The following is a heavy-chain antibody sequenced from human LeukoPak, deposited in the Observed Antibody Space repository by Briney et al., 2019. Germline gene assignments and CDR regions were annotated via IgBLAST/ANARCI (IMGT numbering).Heavy chain of an antibody. CDR3: ARDPYSSTWSYGMDV. V-gene: IGHV3-7*05. D-gene: IGHD6-6*01. Sequence: GRSLRLSYAASGFTFSNYGMHCVREAPGKGLEWVANIKQDGSEEVYVDSVKGRFAISRDNAKNSLFLQMNTLRAEDTAVYYCARDPYSSTWSYGMDVWGQGTTVTVSS. CDR2: IKQDGSEE. CDR1: GFTFSNYG. J-gene: IGHJ6*02.